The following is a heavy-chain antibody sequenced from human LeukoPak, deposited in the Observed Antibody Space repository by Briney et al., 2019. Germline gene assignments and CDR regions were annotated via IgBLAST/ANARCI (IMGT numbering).Heavy chain of an antibody. V-gene: IGHV4-39*01. CDR3: ARGGSWNSYYFDS. CDR1: GGSISSSSYY. Sequence: PSETLSLTCTVSGGSISSSSYYWGWIRQPPGKGLEWIGSIYYSGSTYYNPSLKSRVTISVDTSKNQFSLKLSSVTAADTAVYYCARGGSWNSYYFDSWGQGTLVTVSS. CDR2: IYYSGST. J-gene: IGHJ4*02. D-gene: IGHD6-13*01.